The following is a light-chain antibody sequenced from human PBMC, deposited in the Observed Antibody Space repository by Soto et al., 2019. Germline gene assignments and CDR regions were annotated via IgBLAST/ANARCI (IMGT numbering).Light chain of an antibody. CDR3: SSYVGTNSYV. V-gene: IGLV2-8*01. J-gene: IGLJ1*01. CDR1: SSDVGGYNY. Sequence: SVLPQSPSASVSPGQSVTISCTGTSSDVGGYNYVSWYQHHPGKAPKLIIYEVYKRPSGVPDRFSGSKSGNTAALTVSGLQAEDEADYYCSSYVGTNSYVFGTGTKVTVL. CDR2: EVY.